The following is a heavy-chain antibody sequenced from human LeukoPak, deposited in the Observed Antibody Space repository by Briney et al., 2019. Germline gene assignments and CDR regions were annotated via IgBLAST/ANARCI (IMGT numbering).Heavy chain of an antibody. D-gene: IGHD5-12*01. V-gene: IGHV3-21*01. J-gene: IGHJ4*02. CDR1: GFTFSSYS. CDR2: ISSSSSYI. Sequence: GSLRLSCSASGFTFSSYSMNWVRQAPGKGLEWVSSISSSSSYIYYADSVKGRFTISRDKAKNSLYLQMNSLRAEDTAIYYCAREGMVATFDYWGQGTLVTVSS. CDR3: AREGMVATFDY.